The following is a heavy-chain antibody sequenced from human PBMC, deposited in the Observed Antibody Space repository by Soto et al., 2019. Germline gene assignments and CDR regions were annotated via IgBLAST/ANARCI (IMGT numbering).Heavy chain of an antibody. V-gene: IGHV3-7*03. Sequence: EVQLVESGGGLVQPGGSLRLSCAASGFTFSSYWMSWVRQAPGKGLEWVANIKQDGSEKYYVDSVKGRFTITRDNAKNSLYLQMNSRRADDTAVYYCARGGAIQLWLMVPYYYYGMDVWGQGTTVTVSS. CDR1: GFTFSSYW. D-gene: IGHD5-18*01. J-gene: IGHJ6*02. CDR3: ARGGAIQLWLMVPYYYYGMDV. CDR2: IKQDGSEK.